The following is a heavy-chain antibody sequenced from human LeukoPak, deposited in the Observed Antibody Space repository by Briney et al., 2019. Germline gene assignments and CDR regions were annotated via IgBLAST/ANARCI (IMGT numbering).Heavy chain of an antibody. CDR2: INHLGRT. CDR3: ARGSASGIYPIDY. Sequence: SETLSLTCAVYGGSFSVYYWSWIRQPPGKGLEWIAEINHLGRTNYNPSLKRRATISIDTSKNQVFLKLSSVTAADTAVYYCARGSASGIYPIDYWGQGTLVTVSS. D-gene: IGHD5-12*01. V-gene: IGHV4-34*01. J-gene: IGHJ4*02. CDR1: GGSFSVYY.